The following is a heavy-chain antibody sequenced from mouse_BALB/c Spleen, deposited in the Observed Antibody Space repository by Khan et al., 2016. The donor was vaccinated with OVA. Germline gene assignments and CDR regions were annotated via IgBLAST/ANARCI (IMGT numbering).Heavy chain of an antibody. CDR1: GFSLSRSN. J-gene: IGHJ4*01. Sequence: VQLKESGPGLVAPSQSLSITCTVSGFSLSRSNIHWVRQPPGKGLEWLGMIWGGGGTDYNSTLKSRLSISKDNSKSQVFLKMNSLQTDDTAMYYCARAYYRYDGYYAMDYWGQGTSVTVSS. D-gene: IGHD2-14*01. V-gene: IGHV2-6-4*01. CDR2: IWGGGGT. CDR3: ARAYYRYDGYYAMDY.